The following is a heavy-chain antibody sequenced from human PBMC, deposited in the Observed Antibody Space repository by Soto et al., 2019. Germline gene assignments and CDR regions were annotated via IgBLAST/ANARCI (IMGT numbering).Heavy chain of an antibody. Sequence: ASVKVSCKASGGTFSSYAISWVRQAPGQGLEWMGGIIPIFGTANYAQKFQGRVTITADESTSTAYMELSSLRSEDTAVYYCAREGSNYYDSSGYYDDYFDYWGQGTLVTVSS. V-gene: IGHV1-69*13. CDR3: AREGSNYYDSSGYYDDYFDY. D-gene: IGHD3-22*01. J-gene: IGHJ4*02. CDR2: IIPIFGTA. CDR1: GGTFSSYA.